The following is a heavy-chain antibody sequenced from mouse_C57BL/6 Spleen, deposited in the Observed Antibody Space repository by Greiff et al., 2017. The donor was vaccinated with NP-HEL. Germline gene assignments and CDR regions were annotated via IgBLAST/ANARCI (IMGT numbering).Heavy chain of an antibody. CDR1: GYTFTDYY. Sequence: EVQLQQSGPELVKPGASVKISCKASGYTFTDYYMNWVKQSHGKSLEWIGDINPNNGGTSYNQKFKGKATLTVDKSSSTAYMELRSLTSEDSAVYYCARSTYCTTGWYVDVWGTGTTVTVSS. CDR2: INPNNGGT. V-gene: IGHV1-26*01. J-gene: IGHJ1*03. D-gene: IGHD1-1*01. CDR3: ARSTYCTTGWYVDV.